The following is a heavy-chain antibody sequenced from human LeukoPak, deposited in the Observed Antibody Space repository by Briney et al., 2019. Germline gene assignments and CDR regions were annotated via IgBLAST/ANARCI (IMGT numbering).Heavy chain of an antibody. Sequence: PSETLSLTCTVSGGSISSYYWSWIRQPPGKGLEWIGYIYYSGSTNYNPSLKSRVTISVDTSKNQFSLKLSSVTAADTAVYYCARAFYYYDSSGYPRYYFDYWGQGTLVTVSS. CDR3: ARAFYYYDSSGYPRYYFDY. CDR2: IYYSGST. D-gene: IGHD3-22*01. J-gene: IGHJ4*02. V-gene: IGHV4-59*01. CDR1: GGSISSYY.